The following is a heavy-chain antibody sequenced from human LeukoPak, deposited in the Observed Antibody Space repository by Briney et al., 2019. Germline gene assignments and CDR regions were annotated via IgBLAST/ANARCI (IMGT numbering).Heavy chain of an antibody. J-gene: IGHJ2*01. CDR2: INPNNGGT. CDR1: GYTFTGYY. Sequence: ASVKVSCKASGYTFTGYYIHWVRQAPGQGLEWMGWINPNNGGTDYAQNFQGRVTMTRDTSISTAYMELSSLGSEDTAVYYCARSDHFEVAATRDWYFDLWGRGTLVTVSS. V-gene: IGHV1-2*02. CDR3: ARSDHFEVAATRDWYFDL. D-gene: IGHD2-15*01.